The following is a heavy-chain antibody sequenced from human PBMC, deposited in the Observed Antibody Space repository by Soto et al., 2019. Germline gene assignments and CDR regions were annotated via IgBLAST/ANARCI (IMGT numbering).Heavy chain of an antibody. Sequence: QVQLVQSGAEVKKPGSSVKVSCKASGGTFSSYAISWVRQAPGQGLEWMGGIIPIFGTANYAQKFQGRVTITADESTSTAYMELSSLRSEDTAVYYCARYGCISTSCYVVYYGMDVWGQGTTVTVSS. CDR2: IIPIFGTA. CDR1: GGTFSSYA. CDR3: ARYGCISTSCYVVYYGMDV. V-gene: IGHV1-69*12. D-gene: IGHD2-2*01. J-gene: IGHJ6*02.